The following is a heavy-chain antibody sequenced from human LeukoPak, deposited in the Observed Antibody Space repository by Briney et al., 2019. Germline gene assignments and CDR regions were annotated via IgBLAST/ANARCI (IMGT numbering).Heavy chain of an antibody. D-gene: IGHD2-15*01. CDR1: GYPFTNYG. J-gene: IGHJ4*02. CDR2: ISAYGNT. V-gene: IGHV1-18*01. Sequence: GASVKASCKTSGYPFTNYGISWVRPGPGQGLEWMGLISAYGNTNYAQNLQGRVTMTTDTSTSTAYMELRSLRSDDTAVYYCARGIIGYYFDYWGQGTLVTVSS. CDR3: ARGIIGYYFDY.